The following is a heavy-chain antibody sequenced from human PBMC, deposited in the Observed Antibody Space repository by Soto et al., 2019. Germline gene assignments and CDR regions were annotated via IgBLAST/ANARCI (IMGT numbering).Heavy chain of an antibody. CDR3: ASGYCSGGSCYDGY. J-gene: IGHJ4*02. CDR1: GFTFSSYG. Sequence: GGSLRLSCAASGFTFSSYGMHWVRQAPGKGLEWVAVIWYDGSNKYYADSVKGRFTISRDNSKNTLYLQMNSLRAEDTAVYYCASGYCSGGSCYDGYWGQGTLVTVSS. D-gene: IGHD2-15*01. CDR2: IWYDGSNK. V-gene: IGHV3-33*01.